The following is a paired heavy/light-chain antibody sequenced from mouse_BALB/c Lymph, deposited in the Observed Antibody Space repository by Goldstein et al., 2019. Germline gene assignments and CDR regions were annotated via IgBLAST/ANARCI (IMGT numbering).Light chain of an antibody. V-gene: IGKV10-94*01. CDR1: QNINVW. CDR3: QQGQSYPLT. Sequence: DIQMNQSPSSLSASLGDTITITCHASQNINVWLSWYQQKPGNIPKLLIYKASNLHTGVPSRFSGSGSGTGFTLTISSLQPEDIATYYCQQGQSYPLTFGGGTKLEIK. CDR2: KAS. J-gene: IGKJ2*01.
Heavy chain of an antibody. CDR2: IYPGSGNT. CDR1: GYTFTDYY. J-gene: IGHJ4*01. D-gene: IGHD2-1*01. V-gene: IGHV1-77*01. Sequence: QVQLQQSGAELARPGASVKLSCKASGYTFTDYYINWVKQRTGQGLEWIGEIYPGSGNTYYNEKFKGKATLTADKSSSTAYMQLSSLTSEDSAVYFCARSVLYWGYAMDYWGQGTSVTVSS. CDR3: ARSVLYWGYAMDY.